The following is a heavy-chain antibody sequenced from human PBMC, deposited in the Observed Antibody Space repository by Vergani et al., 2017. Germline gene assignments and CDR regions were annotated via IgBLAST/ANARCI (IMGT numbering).Heavy chain of an antibody. Sequence: QVQLVQSGAEVKKPGSSVKVSCKASGGPFSSYAISWVRQAPGQGLEWMGRIIPIFGTANYAQKFQGRVTITADESTSTAYMELSSLRSEDTAVYYCAREYCSGGSCYPGDWFDPWGQGTLVTVSS. CDR2: IIPIFGTA. D-gene: IGHD2-15*01. CDR3: AREYCSGGSCYPGDWFDP. V-gene: IGHV1-69*15. CDR1: GGPFSSYA. J-gene: IGHJ5*02.